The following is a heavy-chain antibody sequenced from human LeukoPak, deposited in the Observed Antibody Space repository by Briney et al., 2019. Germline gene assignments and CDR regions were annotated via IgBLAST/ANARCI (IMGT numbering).Heavy chain of an antibody. CDR2: ISPYSGNT. J-gene: IGHJ4*02. CDR1: DFTFTKYG. V-gene: IGHV1-18*04. D-gene: IGHD3-16*01. CDR3: ASAYGDDY. Sequence: ASVKVSCKASDFTFTKYGIIWARQAPGQGLEWMGWISPYSGNTDYAQKFQGRVTMTTDTSASTVYMELRSLRSDDTAIYYCASAYGDDYWVQGTLLTVSS.